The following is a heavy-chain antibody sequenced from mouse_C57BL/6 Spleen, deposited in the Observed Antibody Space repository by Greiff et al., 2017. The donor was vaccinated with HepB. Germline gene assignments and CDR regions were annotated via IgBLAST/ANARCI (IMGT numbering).Heavy chain of an antibody. Sequence: VQLQQPGAELVKPGASVKLSCKASGYTFTSYWMHWVKQRPGQGLEWIGMIHPNSGSTNYNEKFKSKATLTVDKSSSTAYMQLSSLTSEDSAVYYCARRDYGNYYFDDWGQGTTLTVSS. CDR1: GYTFTSYW. D-gene: IGHD2-1*01. CDR2: IHPNSGST. J-gene: IGHJ2*01. CDR3: ARRDYGNYYFDD. V-gene: IGHV1-64*01.